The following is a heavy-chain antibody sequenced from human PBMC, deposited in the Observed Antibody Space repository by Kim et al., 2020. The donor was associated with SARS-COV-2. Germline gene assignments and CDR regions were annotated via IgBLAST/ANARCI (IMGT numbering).Heavy chain of an antibody. V-gene: IGHV4-34*01. J-gene: IGHJ6*02. CDR1: GGSFSGHY. D-gene: IGHD2-2*02. CDR2: IHQSGST. CDR3: GRGRAVVVPSPILGRGPHYVYCILGF. Sequence: SETLSLTCAVYGGSFSGHYWSWIRQPPGKGLEWIGEIHQSGSTNYNPSLKSRLTISIDTSRNQFSLKLSSLTAAEPGFYYCGRGRAVVVPSPILGRGPHYVYCILGFWGHGPTVTVSS.